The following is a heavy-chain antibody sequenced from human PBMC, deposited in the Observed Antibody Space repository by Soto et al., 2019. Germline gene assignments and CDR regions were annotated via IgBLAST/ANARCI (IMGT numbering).Heavy chain of an antibody. CDR3: ARDVYDSLPTYYYFDY. V-gene: IGHV3-7*01. CDR2: IDQDGIEK. J-gene: IGHJ4*02. D-gene: IGHD3-9*01. CDR1: GFAFSDYY. Sequence: VQLVESGGGLVKPGGSLRLSCAASGFAFSDYYMSWIRQAPGKGLEWVANIDQDGIEKFYVDSVKGRFTISRDNAKNSLYLQMNSLRAEDTAVYFCARDVYDSLPTYYYFDYWGQGTLLTVSS.